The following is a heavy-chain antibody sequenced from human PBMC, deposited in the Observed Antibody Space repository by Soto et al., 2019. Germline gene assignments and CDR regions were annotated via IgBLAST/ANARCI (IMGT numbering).Heavy chain of an antibody. CDR3: ARRARPDFYYMDV. D-gene: IGHD6-6*01. CDR2: ISSNGVGT. CDR1: GFTLSGYA. J-gene: IGHJ6*03. Sequence: EVQLAESGGGLAQPGGSLRLSCAASGFTLSGYAMEWVRQAPGKGLEYVSGISSNGVGTYYANSVQARFTISRDNSKNTVYLQMGSLRPDDMAVYYCARRARPDFYYMDVWGKGTTVTVSS. V-gene: IGHV3-64*01.